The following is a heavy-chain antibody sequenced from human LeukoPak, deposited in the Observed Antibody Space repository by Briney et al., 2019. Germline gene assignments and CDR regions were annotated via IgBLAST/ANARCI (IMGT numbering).Heavy chain of an antibody. CDR2: FDPEDGET. Sequence: ASVKVSCKVSGYTLTELSMHWVRQAPGKGLEWMGGFDPEDGETIYAQKFQGRVTMTEDTSTDTAYMELSSLRSEDTAVYYCATDAGYYGSGSYYLSYYYYGMDVWGQGTTVTVSS. V-gene: IGHV1-24*01. CDR1: GYTLTELS. CDR3: ATDAGYYGSGSYYLSYYYYGMDV. J-gene: IGHJ6*02. D-gene: IGHD3-10*01.